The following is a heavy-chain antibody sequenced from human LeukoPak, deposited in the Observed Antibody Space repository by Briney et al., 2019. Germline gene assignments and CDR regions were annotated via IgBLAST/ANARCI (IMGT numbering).Heavy chain of an antibody. J-gene: IGHJ4*02. CDR1: GYTFTDYN. Sequence: ASVKVSCKASGYTFTDYNIHWVRQAPGQGLEWMGWINPNSGGTNYAQRFQGMVTMTSDTSISTADMDLGSLKSDDTATYFCSVWFGEFAHWGQGTLVTVSS. D-gene: IGHD3-10*01. V-gene: IGHV1-2*02. CDR3: SVWFGEFAH. CDR2: INPNSGGT.